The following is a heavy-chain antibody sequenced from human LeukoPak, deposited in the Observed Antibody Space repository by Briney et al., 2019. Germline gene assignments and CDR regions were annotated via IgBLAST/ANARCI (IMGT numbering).Heavy chain of an antibody. CDR3: AKDGGYYYGSGSYLTY. D-gene: IGHD3-10*01. CDR1: GFIFSSYE. V-gene: IGHV3-48*03. J-gene: IGHJ4*02. CDR2: VSRSGDTK. Sequence: GGSLRLSCAASGFIFSSYEMAWVRHAPGKGLEYISHVSRSGDTKHHADSVKGRFTISRDNSKNTLYLQMNSLRAEDTAVYYCAKDGGYYYGSGSYLTYWGQGTLVTVSS.